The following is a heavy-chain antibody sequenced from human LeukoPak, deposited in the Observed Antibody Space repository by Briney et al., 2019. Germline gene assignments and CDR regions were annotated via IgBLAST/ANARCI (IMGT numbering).Heavy chain of an antibody. Sequence: ASVKVSCKASGYTFTDYYVHWVRQAPGQGLERMGWINPNSGGTNYAQKFQGRVTMTRDTSISTAYMELSRLRSDDTAVYYCARGYYDSSDYEYFQHWGQGTLVTVSS. V-gene: IGHV1-2*02. CDR3: ARGYYDSSDYEYFQH. CDR1: GYTFTDYY. D-gene: IGHD3-22*01. CDR2: INPNSGGT. J-gene: IGHJ1*01.